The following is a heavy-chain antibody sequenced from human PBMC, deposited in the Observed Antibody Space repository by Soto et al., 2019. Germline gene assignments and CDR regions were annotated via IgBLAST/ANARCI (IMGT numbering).Heavy chain of an antibody. CDR3: ARESKKWPDF. Sequence: QVQLLQSGGEVKKPGASVTVSCTASGDSFSSYTINWVRQAHGQGLEWLGWIRAYNGNTKYVEKLQGRVTMTTDTSTSTAYMELRNLRSDDTAVYYCARESKKWPDFWGPGTLVTVSS. V-gene: IGHV1-18*04. J-gene: IGHJ4*02. D-gene: IGHD5-12*01. CDR1: GDSFSSYT. CDR2: IRAYNGNT.